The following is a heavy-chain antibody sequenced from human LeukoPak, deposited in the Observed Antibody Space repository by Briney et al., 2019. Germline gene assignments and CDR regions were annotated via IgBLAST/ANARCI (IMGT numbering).Heavy chain of an antibody. CDR2: ISGSGGTT. J-gene: IGHJ5*02. V-gene: IGHV3-23*01. Sequence: GGSLRLSCAASGFTFSSYGMSWVRQAPGKGLEWVSAISGSGGTTYYADSVKGRFTISRDNSKNTLHLQMNSLRAEDTAAYYCARGHYYDSSGYLAYWFDPWGQGTLVTVSS. D-gene: IGHD3-22*01. CDR3: ARGHYYDSSGYLAYWFDP. CDR1: GFTFSSYG.